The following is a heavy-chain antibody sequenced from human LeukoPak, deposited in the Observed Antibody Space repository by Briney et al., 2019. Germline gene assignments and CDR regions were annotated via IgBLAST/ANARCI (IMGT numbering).Heavy chain of an antibody. CDR2: INHSGST. J-gene: IGHJ3*02. D-gene: IGHD1-7*01. V-gene: IGHV4-34*01. CDR3: ARDRELELRDDAFDI. CDR1: GGSFSGYY. Sequence: SETLSLTCGVYGGSFSGYYWSWIRQPPGKGLEWIAEINHSGSTNYNPSLKSRVTISVDTSKNQFSLKLSSVTAADTAVYYCARDRELELRDDAFDIWGQGTMVTVSS.